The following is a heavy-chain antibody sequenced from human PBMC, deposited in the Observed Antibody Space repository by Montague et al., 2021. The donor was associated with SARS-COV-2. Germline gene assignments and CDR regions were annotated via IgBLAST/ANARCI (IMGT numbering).Heavy chain of an antibody. Sequence: SETLSLTCTVSGGSIGGTNYYWDWIRQSPGKGLEWIGSIHYSGSTYYNPSLKSRVSISVDTSKNQFSLKLSSVTAADTAVYYCARLWDTVYYYYGMDVWGQGTPVTVSS. CDR3: ARLWDTVYYYYGMDV. V-gene: IGHV4-39*01. CDR1: GGSIGGTNYY. D-gene: IGHD1-26*01. CDR2: IHYSGST. J-gene: IGHJ6*02.